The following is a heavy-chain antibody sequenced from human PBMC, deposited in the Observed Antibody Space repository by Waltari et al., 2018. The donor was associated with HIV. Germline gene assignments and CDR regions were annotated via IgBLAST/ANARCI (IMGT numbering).Heavy chain of an antibody. CDR2: INSDGSST. CDR3: ARRVIYCSSTSCSYFDY. Sequence: ELQLLESGGGLVQPGGSLSCSCAASGFTFSSDWMHGVRQPLGQGLVWVSRINSDGSSTSYADSVKGRFTISRDNAKNTLYLQMNSLRAEDTAVYYCARRVIYCSSTSCSYFDYWGQGTLVTVSS. CDR1: GFTFSSDW. V-gene: IGHV3-74*02. D-gene: IGHD2-2*01. J-gene: IGHJ4*02.